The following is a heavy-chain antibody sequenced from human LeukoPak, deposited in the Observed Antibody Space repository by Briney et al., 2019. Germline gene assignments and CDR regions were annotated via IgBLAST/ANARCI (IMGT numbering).Heavy chain of an antibody. Sequence: GASVKVSCKASGYTFTSYGISWVRQAPGQGLEWMGWINPNSGGTNYAQRFQGRVTMTRDTSISTAYMELSRLRSDDTAVYYCAGGLKYQLPYWGQGTLVTVSS. J-gene: IGHJ4*02. D-gene: IGHD2-2*01. CDR3: AGGLKYQLPY. CDR1: GYTFTSYG. CDR2: INPNSGGT. V-gene: IGHV1-2*02.